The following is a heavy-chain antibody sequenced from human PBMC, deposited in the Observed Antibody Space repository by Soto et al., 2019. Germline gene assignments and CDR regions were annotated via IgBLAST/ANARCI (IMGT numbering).Heavy chain of an antibody. CDR1: GGTFSSYT. D-gene: IGHD5-12*01. V-gene: IGHV1-69*02. CDR2: IIPILGIA. Sequence: SVKVSCKASGGTFSSYTISWVRQAPGQGLEWMGRIIPILGIANYAQKFQGRVTITADKSTSTAYMELSSLRSEDTAAYYCARHSGYDLVFDYWGQGTLVTVS. CDR3: ARHSGYDLVFDY. J-gene: IGHJ4*02.